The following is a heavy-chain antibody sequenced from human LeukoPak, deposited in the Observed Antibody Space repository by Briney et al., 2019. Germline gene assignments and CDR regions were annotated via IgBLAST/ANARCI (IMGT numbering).Heavy chain of an antibody. CDR3: AKDGIAASGWYADY. D-gene: IGHD6-19*01. J-gene: IGHJ4*02. V-gene: IGHV3-30*02. Sequence: PGGSLRLSCTPSGFTFSSYGMHWVRQAPGKGLEWVAFIRYDGSNQYYADSVKDRFTISRDNSKNTLYLQMNSLRAEDTAVYYCAKDGIAASGWYADYWGQGTLVTVSS. CDR1: GFTFSSYG. CDR2: IRYDGSNQ.